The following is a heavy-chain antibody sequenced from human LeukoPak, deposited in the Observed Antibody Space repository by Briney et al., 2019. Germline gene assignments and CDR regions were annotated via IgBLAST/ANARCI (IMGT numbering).Heavy chain of an antibody. Sequence: SETLSLTCTVSGGSISSGDYYWSWIRQHPGKGLEWIGYIYYSGSTYYNPSLKSRVTISVDTSKNQFSLKLSSVTAADTAVYYCARGLVGTGFDPWGQGTLVTVSS. V-gene: IGHV4-31*03. CDR2: IYYSGST. CDR1: GGSISSGDYY. D-gene: IGHD2-8*02. CDR3: ARGLVGTGFDP. J-gene: IGHJ5*02.